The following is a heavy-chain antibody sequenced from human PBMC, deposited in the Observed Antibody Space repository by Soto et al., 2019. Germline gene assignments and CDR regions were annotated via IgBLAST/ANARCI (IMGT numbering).Heavy chain of an antibody. D-gene: IGHD2-15*01. Sequence: LSLTCTVSGGSISSGDYYWSWIRQPPGKGLEWIGYIYYSGSTYYNPSLKSRVTISVDTSKNQFSLKLSSVTAADTAVYYCARGGFNCSGGSCYIDYWGQGTLVTVSS. CDR3: ARGGFNCSGGSCYIDY. J-gene: IGHJ4*02. V-gene: IGHV4-30-4*01. CDR1: GGSISSGDYY. CDR2: IYYSGST.